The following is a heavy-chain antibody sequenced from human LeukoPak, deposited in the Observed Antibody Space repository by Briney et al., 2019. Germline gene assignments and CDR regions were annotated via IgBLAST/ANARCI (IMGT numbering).Heavy chain of an antibody. D-gene: IGHD6-13*01. V-gene: IGHV3-30*02. Sequence: GGSLRLSCAASGFTFSSYGMHWVRQAPGKGLEWVAFIRYDGSNKYYADSVKGRFTISRDNSKNTLYLQMNSLRAEDTAVYYCAKDPRAAKNAFDIWGQGTMVTVSS. J-gene: IGHJ3*02. CDR2: IRYDGSNK. CDR1: GFTFSSYG. CDR3: AKDPRAAKNAFDI.